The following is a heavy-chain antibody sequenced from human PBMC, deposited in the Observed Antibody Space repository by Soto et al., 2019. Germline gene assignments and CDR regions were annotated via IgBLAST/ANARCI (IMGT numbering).Heavy chain of an antibody. V-gene: IGHV1-69*01. CDR2: IIPIFGTE. CDR1: GGTFSSYA. D-gene: IGHD6-13*01. Sequence: QVQLVQSGAEVKKPGSSVRVSCKASGGTFSSYAISWVRQAPGQGLEWMGGIIPIFGTENYAQKFQGRVTITADESTSTAYMERSSLRSEDTAVYYCARDRIAGSKYYYGMDVWGQGNTVTGSS. J-gene: IGHJ6*02. CDR3: ARDRIAGSKYYYGMDV.